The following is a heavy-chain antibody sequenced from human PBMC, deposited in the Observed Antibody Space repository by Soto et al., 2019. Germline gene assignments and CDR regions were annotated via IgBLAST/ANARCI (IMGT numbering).Heavy chain of an antibody. CDR1: GGSINSYF. Sequence: QVQLQESGPGLVRPSETLSLTCTVSGGSINSYFWSWIRQSPGKGLEWIGHIYYSGSTSYSPSLKSRVSISVDTSKNQFSLEVHSVTAADTAVYYCARAVTNMVQFDYWGQETLVTVSS. CDR2: IYYSGST. CDR3: ARAVTNMVQFDY. V-gene: IGHV4-59*01. J-gene: IGHJ4*02. D-gene: IGHD3-10*01.